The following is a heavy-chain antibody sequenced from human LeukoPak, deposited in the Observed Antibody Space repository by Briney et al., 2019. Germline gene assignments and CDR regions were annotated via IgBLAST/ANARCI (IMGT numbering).Heavy chain of an antibody. D-gene: IGHD2-8*01. CDR3: ARDEWNGYYYMDV. Sequence: PSETLSLTCTVSGGSISSYYWSWIRQPAGKGLEWIGRIYSSGSISYNPSLKSRLSMSLDTSKNQFSLKLTSVTAADTAVYYCARDEWNGYYYMDVWGKGTTVTVSS. V-gene: IGHV4-4*07. CDR2: IYSSGSI. J-gene: IGHJ6*03. CDR1: GGSISSYY.